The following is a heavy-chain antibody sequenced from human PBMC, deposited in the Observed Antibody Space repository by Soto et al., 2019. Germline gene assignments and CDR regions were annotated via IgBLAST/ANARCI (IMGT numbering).Heavy chain of an antibody. CDR1: GGTFSSYA. J-gene: IGHJ4*02. Sequence: SVKVSCKASGGTFSSYAISWVRQAPGQGLEWMGGIIPIFGTANYAQEFQGRVTITADESTSTAYMELSSLRSEDTAVYYCARGSDDYGGNVYWGQGTLVTVSS. CDR3: ARGSDDYGGNVY. D-gene: IGHD4-17*01. CDR2: IIPIFGTA. V-gene: IGHV1-69*13.